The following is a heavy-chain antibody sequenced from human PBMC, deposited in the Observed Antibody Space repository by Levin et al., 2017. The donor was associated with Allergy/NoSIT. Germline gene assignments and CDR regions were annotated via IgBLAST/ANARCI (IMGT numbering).Heavy chain of an antibody. CDR3: ARAWQTAVAGPLDY. CDR1: GGSVSSGSYY. D-gene: IGHD6-19*01. J-gene: IGHJ4*02. Sequence: PSETLSLTCTVSGGSVSSGSYYWSWIRQPPGKGLEWIGYIYYSGGTNYNPSLKCRVTISVDTSKNQFPLKLSSVTAADTAVYYCARAWQTAVAGPLDYWGQGTLVTVSS. V-gene: IGHV4-61*01. CDR2: IYYSGGT.